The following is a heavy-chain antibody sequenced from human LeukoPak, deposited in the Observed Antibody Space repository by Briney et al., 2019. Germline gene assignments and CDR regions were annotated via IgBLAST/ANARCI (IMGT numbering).Heavy chain of an antibody. CDR3: ARVGGSSGASDI. J-gene: IGHJ3*02. D-gene: IGHD5-12*01. Sequence: SSVKVSCKVSGGAFMNYVITWVRQAPGQGFEWMGRIIPMSGTANYPQKFQGRVTIMADKSTNTVYMELRRLRSEDTAVYFCARVGGSSGASDIWGQARMVIVSS. V-gene: IGHV1-69*06. CDR2: IIPMSGTA. CDR1: GGAFMNYV.